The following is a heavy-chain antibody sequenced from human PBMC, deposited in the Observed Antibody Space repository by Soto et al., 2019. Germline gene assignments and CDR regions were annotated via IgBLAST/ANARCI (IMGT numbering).Heavy chain of an antibody. D-gene: IGHD6-13*01. CDR1: GFTVSSNY. Sequence: GGSLRLSCAASGFTVSSNYMSWVRQAPGKGLECVSVIYSGGSTYYADSVKGRFTISRDNSKNTLYLQMNSLRAEDTAVYYCARDYRIKSIEAAGRDYYYSGMDVWGQGTTVTVSS. CDR2: IYSGGST. V-gene: IGHV3-53*01. J-gene: IGHJ6*02. CDR3: ARDYRIKSIEAAGRDYYYSGMDV.